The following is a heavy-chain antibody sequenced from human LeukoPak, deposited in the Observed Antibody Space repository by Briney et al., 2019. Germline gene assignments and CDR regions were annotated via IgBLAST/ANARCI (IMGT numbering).Heavy chain of an antibody. J-gene: IGHJ4*02. Sequence: ASVKVSCKASGYTFTGYYMHWVRQAPGQGLEWMGRINPNSGGTNYAQKFQGRVTMTRDTSISTAYMELSSLRSEDTAVYYCARVTFGGVVADFDYWGQGTLVTVSS. CDR2: INPNSGGT. D-gene: IGHD3-16*02. V-gene: IGHV1-2*06. CDR1: GYTFTGYY. CDR3: ARVTFGGVVADFDY.